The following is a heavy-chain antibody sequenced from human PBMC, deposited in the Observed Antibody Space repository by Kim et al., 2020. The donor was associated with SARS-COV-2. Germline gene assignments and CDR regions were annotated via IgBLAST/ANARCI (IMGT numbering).Heavy chain of an antibody. CDR1: GYSFTSYW. Sequence: GESLKISCKGSGYSFTSYWISWVRQMPGKGLEWMGRIDPSDSYTNYSPSFQGHVTISADKSISTAYLQWSSLKASDTAMYYCARHIVVVLAASYGMDVWGQGTTVTVSS. CDR3: ARHIVVVLAASYGMDV. D-gene: IGHD2-2*01. CDR2: IDPSDSYT. V-gene: IGHV5-10-1*01. J-gene: IGHJ6*02.